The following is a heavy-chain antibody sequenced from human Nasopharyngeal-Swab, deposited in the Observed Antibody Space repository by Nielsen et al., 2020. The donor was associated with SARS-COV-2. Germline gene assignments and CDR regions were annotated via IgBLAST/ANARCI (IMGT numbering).Heavy chain of an antibody. CDR2: INHSGST. D-gene: IGHD3-3*01. CDR3: ARGAPNYDLWSGYYYYYGMDV. V-gene: IGHV4-34*01. J-gene: IGHJ6*02. Sequence: RQMPGKGLEWIGEINHSGSTNYNPSLKSRVTISVDTSKNQFSLKLSSVTAADTAVYYCARGAPNYDLWSGYYYYYGMDVWGQGTTVTVSS.